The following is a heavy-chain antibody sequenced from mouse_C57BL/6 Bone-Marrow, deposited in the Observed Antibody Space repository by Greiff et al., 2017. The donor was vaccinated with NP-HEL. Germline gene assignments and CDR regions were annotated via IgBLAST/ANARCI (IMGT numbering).Heavy chain of an antibody. CDR1: GYAFSSYW. J-gene: IGHJ3*01. CDR3: ASSGYYCCSSRFAY. CDR2: IYPGDGDT. D-gene: IGHD1-1*01. V-gene: IGHV1-80*01. Sequence: VQLQQSGAELVKPGASVKISCKASGYAFSSYWMNWVKQRPGKGLEWIGQIYPGDGDTNYNGKFKGKATLTADKSSSTAYMQLSSLTSEDSAVYYCASSGYYCCSSRFAYWDQGTLVPVSA.